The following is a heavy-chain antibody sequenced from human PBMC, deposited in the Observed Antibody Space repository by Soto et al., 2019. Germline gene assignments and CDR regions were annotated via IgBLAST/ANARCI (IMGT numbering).Heavy chain of an antibody. CDR2: INGGGTSA. CDR1: GFTLSSYP. Sequence: PGGSLRLSCAASGFTLSSYPMTWVRQSPGKELEWVSTINGGGTSAYYAASVKGRFTISRDNSKNTLYLQLNSLRAEDTALYYCAKDILTGYYIAFDYWGQGTLVTGSS. CDR3: AKDILTGYYIAFDY. J-gene: IGHJ4*02. V-gene: IGHV3-23*01. D-gene: IGHD3-9*01.